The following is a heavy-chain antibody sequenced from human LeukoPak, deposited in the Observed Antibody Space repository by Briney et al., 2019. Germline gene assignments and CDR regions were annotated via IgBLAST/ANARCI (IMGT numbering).Heavy chain of an antibody. D-gene: IGHD3-16*02. Sequence: GGSLRLSCAASGFTFSSYGMHWVRQAPGKGLEWVQVFWIDGSNKYYADSVKGRFTISRDNSKNTLYLQMNSLRAEDTAVYHCARDTYDYVWGSYRPIDYWGQGTLVTVSS. J-gene: IGHJ4*02. CDR3: ARDTYDYVWGSYRPIDY. CDR1: GFTFSSYG. CDR2: FWIDGSNK. V-gene: IGHV3-33*01.